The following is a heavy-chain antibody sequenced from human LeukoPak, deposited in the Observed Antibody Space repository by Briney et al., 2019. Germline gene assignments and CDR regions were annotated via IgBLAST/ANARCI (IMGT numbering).Heavy chain of an antibody. CDR3: ARVVSYDSSGYYHRFHYYYGMDV. Sequence: GGSLRLSCAASGFTFSNAWMSWVRQAPGKGLEWVAVISYDGSNKYYADSVKGRFTISRDNSKNTLYLQMNSLRAEDTAVYYCARVVSYDSSGYYHRFHYYYGMDVWGQGTTVTVSS. CDR1: GFTFSNAW. V-gene: IGHV3-30-3*01. J-gene: IGHJ6*02. CDR2: ISYDGSNK. D-gene: IGHD3-22*01.